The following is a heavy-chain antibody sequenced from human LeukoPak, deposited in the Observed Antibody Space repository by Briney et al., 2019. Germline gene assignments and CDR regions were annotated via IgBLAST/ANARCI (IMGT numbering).Heavy chain of an antibody. Sequence: SETLSLTCVVSGDSIDSGGFSWSWIRQAPGKGLEWIGYIYNSGGTFYNPSLESRLTISIDMSKNQMSMRLNSVTAADTAVYFCAKYSLSRETFQHWGQGTLVTVSS. J-gene: IGHJ1*01. CDR2: IYNSGGT. CDR3: AKYSLSRETFQH. D-gene: IGHD5/OR15-5a*01. V-gene: IGHV4-30-4*07. CDR1: GDSIDSGGFS.